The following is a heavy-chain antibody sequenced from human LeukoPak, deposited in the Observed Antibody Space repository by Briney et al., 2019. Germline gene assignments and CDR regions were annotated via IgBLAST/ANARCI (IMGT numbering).Heavy chain of an antibody. Sequence: PGGSLRLSCAASGFTFDDYAMHWVRHAPGEGLEWVSGISWNSGSIGYADSVKGRFTISRDNAKNSLYLQMNSLRAEDTALYYCAKDSTPFITIFGVVIMDYYGMDGGGQGTTVTVSS. CDR1: GFTFDDYA. D-gene: IGHD3-3*01. CDR2: ISWNSGSI. V-gene: IGHV3-9*01. CDR3: AKDSTPFITIFGVVIMDYYGMDG. J-gene: IGHJ6*02.